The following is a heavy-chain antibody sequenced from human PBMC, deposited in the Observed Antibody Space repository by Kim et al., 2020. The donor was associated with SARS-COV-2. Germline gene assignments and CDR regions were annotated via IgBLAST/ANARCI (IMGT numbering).Heavy chain of an antibody. D-gene: IGHD7-27*01. V-gene: IGHV3-30*07. J-gene: IGHJ4*02. CDR3: AVSLTTPGAYDY. Sequence: YAASGKGRLTISRDTSKNTMALQLDSLRAADTAVYYCAVSLTTPGAYDYWGQGSLVTVSS.